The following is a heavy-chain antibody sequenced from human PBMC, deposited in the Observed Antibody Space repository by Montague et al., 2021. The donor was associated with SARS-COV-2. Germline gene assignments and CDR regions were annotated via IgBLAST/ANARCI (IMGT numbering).Heavy chain of an antibody. Sequence: SETLSLTCTVSGGSISSFYWSWFRQPPGKGLEWIGYISDSGSTNYNPSLTSRATMLVDTSKNQFSLKVNSVTAADTAVYYCARHYSATLPAVYWGQGTLVTVSS. V-gene: IGHV4-59*08. D-gene: IGHD2-15*01. J-gene: IGHJ4*02. CDR2: ISDSGST. CDR1: GGSISSFY. CDR3: ARHYSATLPAVY.